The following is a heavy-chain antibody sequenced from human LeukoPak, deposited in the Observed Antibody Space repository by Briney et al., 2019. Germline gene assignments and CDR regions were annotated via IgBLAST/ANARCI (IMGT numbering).Heavy chain of an antibody. CDR1: CGSISSYY. D-gene: IGHD6-13*01. J-gene: IGHJ6*03. V-gene: IGHV4-4*07. Sequence: SETLSLTCTVSCGSISSYYWSWIRQPAGKGLEWIGRIYTSGSTNYNPSLKSRVTMSVDTSKNQFSLKLSSVTAADTAVYYCARDSSIHYYYYMDVWGKGTTVTVSS. CDR2: IYTSGST. CDR3: ARDSSIHYYYYMDV.